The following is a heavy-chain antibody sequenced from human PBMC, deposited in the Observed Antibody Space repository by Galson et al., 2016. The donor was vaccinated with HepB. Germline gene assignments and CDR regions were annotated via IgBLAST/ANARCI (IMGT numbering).Heavy chain of an antibody. D-gene: IGHD6-19*01. Sequence: SLRLSCAASGFIFSNYAMNWVRQAPGKGLDWVSEISNSGGTAKYADSVEGRFTISRDNSKNTVYLQMNSLRAEDTAVYFCANGPEFRTYSSGEYWLDPWGQRTLVTVSS. CDR2: ISNSGGTA. CDR3: ANGPEFRTYSSGEYWLDP. V-gene: IGHV3-23*01. J-gene: IGHJ5*02. CDR1: GFIFSNYA.